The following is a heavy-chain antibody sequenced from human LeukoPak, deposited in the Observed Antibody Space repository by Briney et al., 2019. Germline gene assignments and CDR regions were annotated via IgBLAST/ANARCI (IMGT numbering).Heavy chain of an antibody. CDR2: IYSGGST. Sequence: PGGSLRLSCAASGFTVSSNYMSWVRQAPGKGLEWVSVIYSGGSTYYADSVKGRFTISRDNSKNTLYLQMNSLRAEDTAVYYCARDRGYYYDSPLAFDIWGQGTMVTVSS. CDR1: GFTVSSNY. CDR3: ARDRGYYYDSPLAFDI. V-gene: IGHV3-66*01. J-gene: IGHJ3*02. D-gene: IGHD3-22*01.